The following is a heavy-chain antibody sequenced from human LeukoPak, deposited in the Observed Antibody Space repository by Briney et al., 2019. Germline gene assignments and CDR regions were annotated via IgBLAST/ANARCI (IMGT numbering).Heavy chain of an antibody. CDR1: GFTLSNYW. V-gene: IGHV3-7*03. CDR2: INPDESEK. CDR3: ARFRTLAGNPLDY. Sequence: GGSLRLSCAASGFTLSNYWMSWVRQAPGRGLEWVANINPDESEKYYEDSVKGRFTISRDNADNSLYLHMNTLRAEDTAVYYCARFRTLAGNPLDYWGQGTLVTVSS. D-gene: IGHD6-19*01. J-gene: IGHJ4*02.